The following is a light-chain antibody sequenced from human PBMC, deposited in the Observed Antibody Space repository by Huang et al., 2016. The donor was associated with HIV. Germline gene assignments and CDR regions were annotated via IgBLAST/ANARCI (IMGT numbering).Light chain of an antibody. Sequence: DVVMTQSPDSLAVSLGERVTINCKSSQSIFYSANNKNYLAWYQQRPGQSPKLLVSWASTREFGVPDRFSGSGSGSDFTLTISNLQSEDMATYYCQQYFTTPLTFGGGPRWRSN. CDR1: QSIFYSANNKNY. V-gene: IGKV4-1*01. CDR2: WAS. J-gene: IGKJ4*01. CDR3: QQYFTTPLT.